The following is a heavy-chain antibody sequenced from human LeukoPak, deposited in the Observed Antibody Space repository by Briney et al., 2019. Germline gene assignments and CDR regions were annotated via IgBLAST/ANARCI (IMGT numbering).Heavy chain of an antibody. Sequence: GGSLRLSCAASGFTFSSYEMNWVRQAPGKGLEWVAYIQYDGSNAQYADSVKGRFSISRDSSKNILYLQMNSLRAEDTAVYYCARAVPGFDYWGQGTLVTVSS. CDR2: IQYDGSNA. CDR3: ARAVPGFDY. J-gene: IGHJ4*02. CDR1: GFTFSSYE. V-gene: IGHV3-30*04.